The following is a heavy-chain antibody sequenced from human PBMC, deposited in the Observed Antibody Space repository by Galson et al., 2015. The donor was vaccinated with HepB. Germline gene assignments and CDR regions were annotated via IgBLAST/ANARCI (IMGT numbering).Heavy chain of an antibody. CDR1: GFTFSSYG. V-gene: IGHV3-33*01. J-gene: IGHJ4*02. CDR3: ARESYSGSYPPSLGH. CDR2: IWYDGSKK. Sequence: SLRLSCAASGFTFSSYGMHWVRQASGKGLEWVAVIWYDGSKKYYADSVKGRFAISRDNSKNTLYLQMNSLRAEDTAVYYCARESYSGSYPPSLGHWGQGTLVTVSS. D-gene: IGHD1-26*01.